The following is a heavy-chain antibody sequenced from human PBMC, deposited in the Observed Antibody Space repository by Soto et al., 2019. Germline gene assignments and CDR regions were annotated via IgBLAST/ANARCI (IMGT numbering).Heavy chain of an antibody. CDR1: GYTLTQLS. CDR3: STTTYDFWSGYYTGPYAFDI. CDR2: FDPEDGET. Sequence: ASVKVSFKVSGYTLTQLSMHWVRQAPGKLLEWMGGFDPEDGETIYAQKFQGRVTMTEDTSTDTAYLELSSLRSEDTAVYYCSTTTYDFWSGYYTGPYAFDIWGQGTMVTVSS. D-gene: IGHD3-3*01. V-gene: IGHV1-24*01. J-gene: IGHJ3*02.